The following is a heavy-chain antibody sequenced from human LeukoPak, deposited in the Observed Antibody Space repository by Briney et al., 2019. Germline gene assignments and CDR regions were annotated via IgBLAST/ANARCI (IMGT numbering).Heavy chain of an antibody. D-gene: IGHD3-10*01. Sequence: GASVKVSCKASGYTFTGYYMHWVRQAPGQGLEWMGWINPNSGGTNYAQKFQGRVTMTRDTSISTAYMELSRLRSDDTAVYYCARGRTDITMVRGVIWPSYYYYYMDVWGKGATVTISS. J-gene: IGHJ6*03. CDR3: ARGRTDITMVRGVIWPSYYYYYMDV. V-gene: IGHV1-2*02. CDR1: GYTFTGYY. CDR2: INPNSGGT.